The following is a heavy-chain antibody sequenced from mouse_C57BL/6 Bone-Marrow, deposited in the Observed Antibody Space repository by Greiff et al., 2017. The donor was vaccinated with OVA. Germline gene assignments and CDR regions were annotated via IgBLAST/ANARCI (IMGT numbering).Heavy chain of an antibody. CDR1: GYTFTSYW. J-gene: IGHJ4*01. D-gene: IGHD2-5*01. Sequence: QVQLQQSGAELVRPGSSVKLSCKASGYTFTSYWMHWVKQRPIQGLEWIGNIDPSDSETHYNQKFKDKATLTVDKSSSTAYMQLSSLTSEDSAVYYCARSYYSNYAYYAMDYWGQGTSVTVSS. V-gene: IGHV1-52*01. CDR2: IDPSDSET. CDR3: ARSYYSNYAYYAMDY.